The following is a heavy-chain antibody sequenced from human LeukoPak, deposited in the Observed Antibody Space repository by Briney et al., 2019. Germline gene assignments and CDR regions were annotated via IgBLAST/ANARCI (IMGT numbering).Heavy chain of an antibody. D-gene: IGHD3-9*01. CDR3: ASGRRILTGYYY. Sequence: SETLSLTCTVSGGSISSSSYYWGWIRQPPGKGLEWIGSIYYSGSTYYNPSLKSRVTISVDTSKNQFSLKLSSVTAADTAVYYCASGRRILTGYYYWGQGTLVTVSS. V-gene: IGHV4-39*01. CDR2: IYYSGST. J-gene: IGHJ4*02. CDR1: GGSISSSSYY.